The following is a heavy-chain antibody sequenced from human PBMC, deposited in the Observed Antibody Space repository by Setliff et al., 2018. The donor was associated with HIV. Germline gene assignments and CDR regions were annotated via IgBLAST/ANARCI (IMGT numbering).Heavy chain of an antibody. CDR1: GGSISSSSYY. D-gene: IGHD2-21*02. CDR3: ASAYCGGDCYSRTRKFYYYYYMDV. Sequence: SETLSLTCTVSGGSISSSSYYWGCIRQPPGKGLEWIGSIYYTGSANYNPSLKSRVTMSVDTSKNQFSLKLSSVTAADTAVYYCASAYCGGDCYSRTRKFYYYYYMDVWGKGTTVTVSS. V-gene: IGHV4-39*01. CDR2: IYYTGSA. J-gene: IGHJ6*03.